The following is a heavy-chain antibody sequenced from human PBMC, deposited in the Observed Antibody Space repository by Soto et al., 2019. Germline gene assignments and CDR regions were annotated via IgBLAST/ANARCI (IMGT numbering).Heavy chain of an antibody. V-gene: IGHV4-38-2*02. Sequence: PSETLSLTCSVSGFAISRGYYWRWVRQPPGKGLEWMGSIYPSVSSYHNPSLATRLGLSIDASKNQFTLNLTSVTAADTALYFCAREKVGTTFFDTWGQGIQVTVSS. CDR2: IYPSVSS. J-gene: IGHJ4*02. CDR1: GFAISRGYY. CDR3: AREKVGTTFFDT. D-gene: IGHD2-21*02.